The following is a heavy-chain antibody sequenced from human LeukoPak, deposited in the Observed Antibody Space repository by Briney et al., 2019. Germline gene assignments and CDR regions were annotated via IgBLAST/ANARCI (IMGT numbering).Heavy chain of an antibody. CDR2: ISGSGGST. CDR1: GFTFSSYA. CDR3: AKDLLGYCSSTSCYYYNDAFDI. V-gene: IGHV3-23*01. Sequence: QPGGSLRLSCAASGFTFSSYAMSWVRRAPGKGLEWVSAISGSGGSTYYADSVKGRFTISRDNSKNTLYLQMNSLRAEDTAVYYCAKDLLGYCSSTSCYYYNDAFDIWGQGTMVTVSS. J-gene: IGHJ3*02. D-gene: IGHD2-2*01.